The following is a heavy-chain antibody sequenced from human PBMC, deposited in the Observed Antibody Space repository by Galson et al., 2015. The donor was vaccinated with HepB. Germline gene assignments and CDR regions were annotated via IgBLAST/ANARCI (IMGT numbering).Heavy chain of an antibody. CDR1: GYTFTSYA. CDR3: ARERGWRPYYGMDV. Sequence: SVKVSCKASGYTFTSYAMHWVRQAPGQRLEWMGWINAGNGNTKYSQKFQGRVTITRDTSASTAYMELSSLRSEDTAVYYCARERGWRPYYGMDVWGQGTTVTVSS. V-gene: IGHV1-3*01. CDR2: INAGNGNT. J-gene: IGHJ6*02. D-gene: IGHD6-19*01.